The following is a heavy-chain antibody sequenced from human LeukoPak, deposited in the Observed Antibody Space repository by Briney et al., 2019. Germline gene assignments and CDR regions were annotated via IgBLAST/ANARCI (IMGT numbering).Heavy chain of an antibody. J-gene: IGHJ4*02. CDR2: IYPGDSDA. Sequence: GESLKISCKGSGYSFTSYWIGWVRQMPGKGLEWMGIIYPGDSDARYSPSFQGQVTISADKSITTAHLQWSSLKASDTAMYYCARQIRYSSGWYEYWGQGTLVTVSS. CDR3: ARQIRYSSGWYEY. V-gene: IGHV5-51*01. D-gene: IGHD6-19*01. CDR1: GYSFTSYW.